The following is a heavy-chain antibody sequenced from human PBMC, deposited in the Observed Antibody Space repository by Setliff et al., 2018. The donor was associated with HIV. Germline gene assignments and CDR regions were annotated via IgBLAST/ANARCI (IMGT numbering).Heavy chain of an antibody. Sequence: PGGSLRLSCAASRFIFSSYAMTWVRQAPGKGLEWVSTIRGSGSGDTTHYADFVKGRFTISRDNSKNTVYLQMNSLRAEDMAIYYCAREDSSWYGSLDYWGQGTPVTVSS. CDR3: AREDSSWYGSLDY. CDR2: IRGSGSGDTT. V-gene: IGHV3-23*01. CDR1: RFIFSSYA. J-gene: IGHJ4*02. D-gene: IGHD6-13*01.